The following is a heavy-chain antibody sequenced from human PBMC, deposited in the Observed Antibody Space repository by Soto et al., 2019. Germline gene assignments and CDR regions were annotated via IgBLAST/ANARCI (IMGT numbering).Heavy chain of an antibody. D-gene: IGHD6-19*01. CDR3: ARAGVSGWSYYYYYGMDV. Sequence: SETLSLTCTVSGGSISSGGYYWSWIRQHPGKGLEWIGYIYYSGSTYYNPSLKSRVTISVDTSKNQFSLKLSSVTAADTAVYYCARAGVSGWSYYYYYGMDVWGQGTTVTVSS. V-gene: IGHV4-31*03. CDR2: IYYSGST. J-gene: IGHJ6*02. CDR1: GGSISSGGYY.